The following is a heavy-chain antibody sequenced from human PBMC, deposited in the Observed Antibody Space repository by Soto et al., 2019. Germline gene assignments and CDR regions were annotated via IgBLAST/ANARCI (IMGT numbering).Heavy chain of an antibody. CDR2: ISGSGGST. D-gene: IGHD6-19*01. CDR3: AKGGLGSGWYLY. Sequence: EVQLLESGAGLVQPGGSLRLSCAASGFTFSSYAMSWVRQAPGKGLEWVSAISGSGGSTYYADSVKGRFTISRDNSKNTLYLQMNSLRAGDTAVYYCAKGGLGSGWYLYWGQGTLVTVSS. CDR1: GFTFSSYA. V-gene: IGHV3-23*01. J-gene: IGHJ4*02.